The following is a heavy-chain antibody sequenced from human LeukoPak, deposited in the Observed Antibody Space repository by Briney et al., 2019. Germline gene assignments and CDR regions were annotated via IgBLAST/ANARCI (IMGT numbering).Heavy chain of an antibody. J-gene: IGHJ4*02. D-gene: IGHD3-22*01. Sequence: GGSLRLSCAASGFTFSDYYMSWIRQAPGKGLEWVAVIWYDGSNKYYADSVKGRFTISRDNSKNTLYLQMNSLRAEDTAVYSCARGRNYYDSSGFDYWGQGTLVTVSS. CDR1: GFTFSDYY. CDR2: IWYDGSNK. V-gene: IGHV3-33*08. CDR3: ARGRNYYDSSGFDY.